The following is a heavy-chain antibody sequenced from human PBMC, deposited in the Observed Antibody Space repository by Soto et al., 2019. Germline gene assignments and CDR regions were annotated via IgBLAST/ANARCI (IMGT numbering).Heavy chain of an antibody. J-gene: IGHJ3*01. V-gene: IGHV3-23*01. CDR2: AEGDGGG. D-gene: IGHD3-16*01. Sequence: GGSLRLSCAASEVTCREYAMNWVRQPPGKGLEWVAVAEGDGGGKYSDSVKGRFTVSRDNSKNILFLQMDSLRVEDTALYYCAKDYVSRNGVYDPFDLWGQGTMVTVSS. CDR3: AKDYVSRNGVYDPFDL. CDR1: EVTCREYA.